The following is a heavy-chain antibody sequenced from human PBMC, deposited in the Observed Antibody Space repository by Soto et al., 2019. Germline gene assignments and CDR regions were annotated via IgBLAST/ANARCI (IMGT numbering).Heavy chain of an antibody. CDR2: LDPEDGET. CDR3: ATDWGGVVPAAIPGYYYYGMDV. Sequence: ASVKVSCKVSGYTLTELSMHWLRQAPGKGLEWMGGLDPEDGETIYAQKFQGRVTMTEDTSTDTAYMELSSLRSEDTAVYYCATDWGGVVPAAIPGYYYYGMDVWGQGTTVTVSS. CDR1: GYTLTELS. J-gene: IGHJ6*02. V-gene: IGHV1-24*01. D-gene: IGHD2-2*02.